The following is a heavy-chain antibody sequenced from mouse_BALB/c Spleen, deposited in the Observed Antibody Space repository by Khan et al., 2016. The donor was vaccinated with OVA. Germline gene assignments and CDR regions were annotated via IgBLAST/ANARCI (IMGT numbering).Heavy chain of an antibody. CDR2: IVAANGNT. CDR1: GFYITNTY. V-gene: IGHV14-3*02. CDR3: ALPYYDPRDFDV. D-gene: IGHD2-4*01. J-gene: IGHJ1*01. Sequence: VQLKQSGPDLVKPSHSVSFSCTVSGFYITNTYLHWVNQRPEQGLEWLGMIVAANGNTNYDPKFQSQATITANTSSNTYYLQLNSLTSEDTACYYGALPYYDPRDFDVWGAGTTVTVSS.